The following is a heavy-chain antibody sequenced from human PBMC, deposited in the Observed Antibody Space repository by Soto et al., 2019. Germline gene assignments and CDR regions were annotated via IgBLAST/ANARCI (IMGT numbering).Heavy chain of an antibody. CDR2: TAYDESEK. CDR3: AKNDDPFDY. CDR1: GFTFSSYG. J-gene: IGHJ4*02. V-gene: IGHV3-30*18. Sequence: GGSLRLSGVASGFTFSSYGMHWVRQAAGKGVEWVAVTAYDESEKYYADSVKGRFTISRDNSRNMLFLKMNSLRPEDTAVYYCAKNDDPFDYRGQGTLVTVSS. D-gene: IGHD1-1*01.